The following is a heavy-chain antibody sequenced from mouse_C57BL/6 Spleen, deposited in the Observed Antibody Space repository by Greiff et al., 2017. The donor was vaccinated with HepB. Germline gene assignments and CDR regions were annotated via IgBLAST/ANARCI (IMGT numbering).Heavy chain of an antibody. CDR1: GYTFTSYW. Sequence: VKLQQPGAELVMPGASVKLSCKASGYTFTSYWMHWVKQRPGQGLEWIGMIHPNSGSTNYNEKFKSKATLTVDKSSSTAYMQLSSLTSEDSAVYYCARGGDSNYVGFAYWGQGTLVTVSA. CDR2: IHPNSGST. J-gene: IGHJ3*01. D-gene: IGHD2-5*01. V-gene: IGHV1-64*01. CDR3: ARGGDSNYVGFAY.